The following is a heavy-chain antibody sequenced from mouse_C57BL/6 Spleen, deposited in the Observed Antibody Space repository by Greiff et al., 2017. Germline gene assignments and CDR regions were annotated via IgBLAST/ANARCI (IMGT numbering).Heavy chain of an antibody. V-gene: IGHV1-15*01. D-gene: IGHD2-5*01. CDR1: GYTFTDYE. Sequence: VQLQQSGAELVRPGASVTLSCKASGYTFTDYEMHWVKQTPVHGLEWIGAIDPETGGTAYNQKFKGKAILTADKSSSTAYMELRSLTSEDSAVYYCTRPGYSNGGVFDYWGQGTTLTVSS. CDR3: TRPGYSNGGVFDY. CDR2: IDPETGGT. J-gene: IGHJ2*01.